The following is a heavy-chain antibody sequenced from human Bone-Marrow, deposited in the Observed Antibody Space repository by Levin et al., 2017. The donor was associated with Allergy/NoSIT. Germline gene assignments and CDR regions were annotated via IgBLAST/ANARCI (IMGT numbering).Heavy chain of an antibody. V-gene: IGHV1-2*06. CDR1: GYTFNGYY. J-gene: IGHJ5*02. Sequence: GESLKISCKASGYTFNGYYMHWVRQGPGQGLEWMGRINPNSGGTNYAQKFQGRVTMTRDTSITTAYMELNRLTSDDTAVYYCARSQVAENWFDPWGQGTLVTVSS. CDR2: INPNSGGT. CDR3: ARSQVAENWFDP. D-gene: IGHD2-15*01.